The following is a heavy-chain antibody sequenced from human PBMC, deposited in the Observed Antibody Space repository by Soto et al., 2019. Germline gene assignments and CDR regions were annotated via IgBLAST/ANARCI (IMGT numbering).Heavy chain of an antibody. J-gene: IGHJ3*02. D-gene: IGHD3-16*01. V-gene: IGHV3-23*01. CDR2: ISGSGGRT. CDR3: AKGGYYSLFDI. CDR1: GFPFSSYA. Sequence: XESLRLSCVASGFPFSSYAMSWVRQTPGKGLEWVSGISGSGGRTYYADSVKGRFTISRDNSNNTLSLQMHILRVEDTAVYFCAKGGYYSLFDIWGQGTMVTVSS.